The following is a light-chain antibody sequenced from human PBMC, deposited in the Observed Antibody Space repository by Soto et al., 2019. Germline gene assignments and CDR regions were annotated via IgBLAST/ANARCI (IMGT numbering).Light chain of an antibody. CDR1: SSDVGGYNS. CDR2: DVS. Sequence: QSALTQPASVSGSPGQSITISCTGTSSDVGGYNSVSWYQQHPGKAPKLMIYDVSNRPSGVSTRFSGSKYGNTASLTISRLQAEDEADYYCTLYTSSNTLLVFGGGTKHTVL. V-gene: IGLV2-14*01. J-gene: IGLJ2*01. CDR3: TLYTSSNTLLV.